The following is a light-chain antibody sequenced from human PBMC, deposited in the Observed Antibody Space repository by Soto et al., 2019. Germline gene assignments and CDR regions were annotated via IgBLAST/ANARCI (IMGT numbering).Light chain of an antibody. V-gene: IGKV1-5*03. Sequence: DIQMTQSPSTRSASVGDRVTITCRASQSISSWLAWYQQKPGKAPKLLIYKASSLESGVPSRFSGSGSGTESTLTISSLQPDDFATYYCQQYNSYPITFGQGTRLEIK. CDR2: KAS. J-gene: IGKJ5*01. CDR3: QQYNSYPIT. CDR1: QSISSW.